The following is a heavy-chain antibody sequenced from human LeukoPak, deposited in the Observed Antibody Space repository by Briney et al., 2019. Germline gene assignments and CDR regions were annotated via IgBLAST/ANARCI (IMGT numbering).Heavy chain of an antibody. Sequence: ASVKVSCKVSGYTLTELSMHWVRQAPGQGLEWMGWINPNSGGTNYAQKFQGRVTMTRDTSISTAYMELSRLRSDDTAVYYCARVRSTMIVVDLGYWGQGTLVTVSS. CDR1: GYTLTELS. V-gene: IGHV1-2*02. D-gene: IGHD3-22*01. CDR3: ARVRSTMIVVDLGY. J-gene: IGHJ4*02. CDR2: INPNSGGT.